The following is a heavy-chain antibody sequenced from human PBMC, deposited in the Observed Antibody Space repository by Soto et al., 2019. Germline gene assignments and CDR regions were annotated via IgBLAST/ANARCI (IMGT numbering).Heavy chain of an antibody. D-gene: IGHD5-18*01. CDR3: AIAHTATWKGAFDI. J-gene: IGHJ3*02. CDR1: GYTFTSYG. Sequence: ASVNVSCKASGYTFTSYGISWVRQAPGQGIEWMGWISAYNGNTNYAQKLQGRVTMTTDTSTSTAYMELRSLRSDDTAVYYCAIAHTATWKGAFDIWGQGTMVTVSS. V-gene: IGHV1-18*01. CDR2: ISAYNGNT.